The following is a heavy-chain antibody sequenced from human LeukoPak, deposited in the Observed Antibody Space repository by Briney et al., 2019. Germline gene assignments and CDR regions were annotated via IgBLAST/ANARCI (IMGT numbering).Heavy chain of an antibody. V-gene: IGHV3-21*01. CDR3: VRDPDALDY. J-gene: IGHJ4*02. CDR1: GFTFSSYS. Sequence: GGSLRLSCAASGFTFSSYSMNWVRQAPGKGLEWVASISSSSGYIYYADSVKGRFTISRDNAKSSVYLQMNSLRDEDTAVYYCVRDPDALDYWGQGTLVTVSS. CDR2: ISSSSGYI.